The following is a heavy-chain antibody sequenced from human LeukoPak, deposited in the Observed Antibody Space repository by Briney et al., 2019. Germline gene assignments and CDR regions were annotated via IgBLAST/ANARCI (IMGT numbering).Heavy chain of an antibody. CDR2: SDRDGVVR. D-gene: IGHD3-3*01. CDR3: VASRWSGALDF. CDR1: SIRFADHW. V-gene: IGHV3-74*01. J-gene: IGHJ4*02. Sequence: GGSLRLSCVGSSIRFADHWMLWVRQVPGEPPAWVARSDRDGVVREYADSVKGRFTIPRDNASNTIHLEMNRLKVEDTAIYYCVASRWSGALDFWGQGSLVTVSS.